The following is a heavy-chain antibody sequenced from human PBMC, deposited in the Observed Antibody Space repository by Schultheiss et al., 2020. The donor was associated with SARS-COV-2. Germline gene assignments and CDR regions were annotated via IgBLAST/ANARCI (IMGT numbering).Heavy chain of an antibody. J-gene: IGHJ6*03. D-gene: IGHD2-2*01. CDR2: ISSSGSGGST. V-gene: IGHV3-11*01. CDR3: AKASHPLVVVPDYYYMDV. CDR1: GFTFSDYY. Sequence: GGSLRLSCAASGFTFSDYYMSWIRQAPGKGLEWVSYISSSGSGGSTYYADSVKGRFTISRDNSKNTLYLQMNSLRAEDTAVYYCAKASHPLVVVPDYYYMDVWGKGTTVTVSS.